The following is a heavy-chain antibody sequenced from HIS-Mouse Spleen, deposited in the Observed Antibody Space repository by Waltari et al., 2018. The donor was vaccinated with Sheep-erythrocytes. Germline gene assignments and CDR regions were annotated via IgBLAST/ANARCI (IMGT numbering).Heavy chain of an antibody. Sequence: QLQLQESCPGLVKPSETLSLPCPVSGASISSSSYYWGWIRQPPGKGLEWIGSIYHSGSTYYNPSLKSRVTISVDTSKNQFSLKLSSVTAADTAVYYCARDTNWGGDAFDIWGQGTMVTVSS. CDR3: ARDTNWGGDAFDI. V-gene: IGHV4-39*02. CDR2: IYHSGST. D-gene: IGHD7-27*01. J-gene: IGHJ3*02. CDR1: GASISSSSYY.